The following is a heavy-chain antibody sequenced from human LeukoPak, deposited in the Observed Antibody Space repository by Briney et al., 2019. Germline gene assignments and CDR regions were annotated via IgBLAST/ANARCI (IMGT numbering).Heavy chain of an antibody. CDR2: INWNGGST. CDR3: ARETRSAFDI. V-gene: IGHV3-20*04. J-gene: IGHJ3*02. CDR1: GFNFDDYG. Sequence: GGSLRLSCAASGFNFDDYGMSWVRQVPGKGLEWVSGINWNGGSTSFADSVKGRFTISRDNAKKSLYLQTNSLRAEDTAFYYCARETRSAFDIWGQGTMVTVSS.